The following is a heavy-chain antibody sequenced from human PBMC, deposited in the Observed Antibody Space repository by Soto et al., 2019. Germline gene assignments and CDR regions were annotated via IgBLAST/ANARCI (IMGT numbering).Heavy chain of an antibody. CDR2: IYHSGST. Sequence: SETLSLTCAVSGGSISSGGYSWSWIRQPPGKGLEWIGYIYHSGSTYYNPSLKSRVTISVDRSKNQFSLKLSSVTAADTAVYYCAYDSSGYSAFDYWGQGTPVTVSS. CDR3: AYDSSGYSAFDY. J-gene: IGHJ4*02. CDR1: GGSISSGGYS. V-gene: IGHV4-30-2*01. D-gene: IGHD3-22*01.